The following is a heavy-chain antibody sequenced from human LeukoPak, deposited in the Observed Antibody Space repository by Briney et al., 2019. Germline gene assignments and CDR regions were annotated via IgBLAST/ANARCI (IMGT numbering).Heavy chain of an antibody. CDR2: IDSGGNT. J-gene: IGHJ4*02. D-gene: IGHD3-10*01. V-gene: IGHV3-53*01. CDR3: AGEIVYYGLAY. Sequence: GGSLRLSCAASGFTFSSYGMHWVRQAPGKGLEWVSVIDSGGNTYYADSVKGRFTISRDNSKNTLYVQMNSLRAEDTAVYYCAGEIVYYGLAYWGQGTLVTVSS. CDR1: GFTFSSYG.